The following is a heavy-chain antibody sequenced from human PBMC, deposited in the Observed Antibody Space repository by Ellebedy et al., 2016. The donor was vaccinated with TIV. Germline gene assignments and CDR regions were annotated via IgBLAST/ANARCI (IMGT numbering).Heavy chain of an antibody. CDR1: GGSISSYY. V-gene: IGHV4-4*08. Sequence: MPSETLSLTCTVSGGSISSYYWNWIRQPPGKGLEWIGYIYDSGRTSYNPSLKSRVSISVDTSKNQFSLQLSSVTAADTAVYYCARIVNGFYSLFDSWGQGTLVTVSS. D-gene: IGHD3-3*01. CDR2: IYDSGRT. CDR3: ARIVNGFYSLFDS. J-gene: IGHJ4*02.